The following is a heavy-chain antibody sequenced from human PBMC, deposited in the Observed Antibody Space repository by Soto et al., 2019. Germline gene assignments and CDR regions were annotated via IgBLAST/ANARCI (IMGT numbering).Heavy chain of an antibody. CDR1: GGSISSYY. V-gene: IGHV4-59*08. Sequence: QVQLQESGPGLVKPSETLSLTCTVSGGSISSYYWSWIRQPPGKGLEWIGYIYYSGSTNYNPSLKSRVTISVDTSKTRFTLKLSSVSAADTAVYYCARRLHFGLWGRGTLVTVSS. CDR3: ARRLHFGL. D-gene: IGHD3-16*01. CDR2: IYYSGST. J-gene: IGHJ2*01.